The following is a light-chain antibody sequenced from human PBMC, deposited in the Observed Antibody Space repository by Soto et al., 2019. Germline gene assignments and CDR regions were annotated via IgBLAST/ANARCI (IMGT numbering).Light chain of an antibody. CDR3: CSYAGNRIFV. CDR2: ENI. J-gene: IGLJ2*01. CDR1: SSDVGAYDL. Sequence: QSVLAQPASVSLSPGQSITISCIGTSSDVGAYDLVSWYQQYPGTAPRLIIYENIRRPSGIDSRFSGSKSGNTAALTISGLRAEDESNYHCCSYAGNRIFVFGGGAKVTVL. V-gene: IGLV2-23*01.